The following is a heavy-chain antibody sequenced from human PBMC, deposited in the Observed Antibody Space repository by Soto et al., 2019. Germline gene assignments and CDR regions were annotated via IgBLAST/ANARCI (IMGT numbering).Heavy chain of an antibody. CDR3: ARQNGSGSYYNYYFDY. Sequence: SETLSLTCTVSGGSISSYYHSWIWLPPGKGLEWIGYIYFSGSTYYNPSLKSRVVISADTSKNQFSLKLNSVTVADTAIYYCARQNGSGSYYNYYFDYWGQGALVTVSS. CDR1: GGSISSYY. V-gene: IGHV4-59*06. D-gene: IGHD3-10*01. J-gene: IGHJ4*02. CDR2: IYFSGST.